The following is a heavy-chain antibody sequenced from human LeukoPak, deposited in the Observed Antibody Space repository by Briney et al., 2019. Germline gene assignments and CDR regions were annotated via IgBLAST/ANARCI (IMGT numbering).Heavy chain of an antibody. V-gene: IGHV3-7*03. D-gene: IGHD3-22*01. J-gene: IGHJ4*02. CDR2: IKGDGSYK. CDR1: GFTFSNYW. CDR3: ATSSDSSGND. Sequence: GGSLRLSCAASGFTFSNYWMSWVRQAPGKGLEWVANIKGDGSYKYYVDSVKGRFTISRDNAKSSLYLQMNTLRAEDTAVYYCATSSDSSGNDWGQGTLVTASS.